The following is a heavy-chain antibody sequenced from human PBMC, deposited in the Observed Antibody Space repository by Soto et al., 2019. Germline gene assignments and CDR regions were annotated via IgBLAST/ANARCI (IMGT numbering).Heavy chain of an antibody. J-gene: IGHJ4*02. Sequence: EVQLVESGGGLVQPGGSLRLSCAASGFTLSSYNMNWVRQAPGKGLEWLSYISSSSSSIYYADSVKGRFSVSRDNAKSSLYLQMDSLRDDATAVYYCARVPYSSGRFDYWGQGTLVTVSS. CDR2: ISSSSSSI. CDR1: GFTLSSYN. CDR3: ARVPYSSGRFDY. V-gene: IGHV3-48*02. D-gene: IGHD6-19*01.